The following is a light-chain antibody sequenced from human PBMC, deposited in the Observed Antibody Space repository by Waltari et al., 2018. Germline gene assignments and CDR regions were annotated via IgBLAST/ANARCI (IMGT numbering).Light chain of an antibody. CDR2: KAS. Sequence: DIQMTQSPSTLSASVGDTITITCRASQSISNYLAWYQQKPGKATKLLIYKASSSGSGVPSRCSGSGAGTEFTLTISSLQPDDFATYYCQQYNTYSSFGQGTKLEIK. J-gene: IGKJ2*03. CDR3: QQYNTYSS. CDR1: QSISNY. V-gene: IGKV1-5*03.